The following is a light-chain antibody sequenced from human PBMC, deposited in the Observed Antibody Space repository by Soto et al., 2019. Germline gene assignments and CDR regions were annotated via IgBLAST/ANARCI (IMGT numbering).Light chain of an antibody. J-gene: IGLJ1*01. V-gene: IGLV1-40*01. Sequence: QSVLTQPPLVSGAPGQRVTISCTGSSSNIGAHYDVHWYQQLPGTAPKLLIYGNSNRPSGVPDRFSGSKSGTSASLAITGLQAEDEADYYCQSYDNSLSVYVFGTGTKVTVL. CDR3: QSYDNSLSVYV. CDR1: SSNIGAHYD. CDR2: GNS.